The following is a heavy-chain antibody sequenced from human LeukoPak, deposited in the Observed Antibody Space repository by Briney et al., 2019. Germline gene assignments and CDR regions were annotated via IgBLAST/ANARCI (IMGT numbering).Heavy chain of an antibody. CDR2: FNPFSGVT. CDR3: ARDLHCGGYDLDY. J-gene: IGHJ4*02. Sequence: ASGKVSGKASGYTFADSYVAGVRQGPGQGLDWLGRFNPFSGVTKSAQPFKGRFTMTRDTSINTAYMELTRLRSYDAAIYYCARDLHCGGYDLDYWGKGTLVTVSS. D-gene: IGHD5-12*01. CDR1: GYTFADSY. V-gene: IGHV1-2*06.